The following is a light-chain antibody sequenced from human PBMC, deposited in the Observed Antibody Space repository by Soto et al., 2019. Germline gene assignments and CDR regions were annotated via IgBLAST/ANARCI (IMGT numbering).Light chain of an antibody. Sequence: QSALTQPASVSGSPGQSISISCTGTSGDDGNFNLVSWYQHHPGKAPNLIISEVSKRPSGVSDRFSGSKSGDTASLTISGLHAEDEADYYCCSYVGVRTYLLFGGGTKLTVL. CDR2: EVS. CDR3: CSYVGVRTYLL. CDR1: SGDDGNFNL. V-gene: IGLV2-23*02. J-gene: IGLJ2*01.